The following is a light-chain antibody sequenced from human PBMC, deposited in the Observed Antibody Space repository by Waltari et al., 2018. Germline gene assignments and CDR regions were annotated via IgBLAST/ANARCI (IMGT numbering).Light chain of an antibody. V-gene: IGLV8-61*01. CDR3: VLYMGSGIWV. J-gene: IGLJ3*02. Sequence: QTVVTQEPSLSVSHGGTVTLTCAFTSVSLSRTSYHHWYQQSPGQSPHTLVYKANFRSSGVPDRCSGSVLGNKAVLIITGAQAEDEATYYCVLYMGSGIWVCGGGTKLTVL. CDR2: KAN. CDR1: SVSLSRTSY.